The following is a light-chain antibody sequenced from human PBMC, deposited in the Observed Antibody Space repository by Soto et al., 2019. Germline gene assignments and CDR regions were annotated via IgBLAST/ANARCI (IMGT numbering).Light chain of an antibody. CDR1: QSVSSK. Sequence: EIVMTQSPATLSVFPGERATLSCRASQSVSSKLAWYQQRPGQAPRLLVYGASTRATGFPARFSGSGSGTEFTLSISSLQSEDFAVYYCQQYSNWPITFGQGTRLEIK. CDR2: GAS. J-gene: IGKJ5*01. CDR3: QQYSNWPIT. V-gene: IGKV3-15*01.